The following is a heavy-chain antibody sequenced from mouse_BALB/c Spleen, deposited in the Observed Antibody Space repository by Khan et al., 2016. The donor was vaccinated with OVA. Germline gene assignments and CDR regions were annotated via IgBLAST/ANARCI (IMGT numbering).Heavy chain of an antibody. CDR1: GFTFSSYG. D-gene: IGHD1-2*01. Sequence: EVELVESGGDLVKPGGSLKLSCAASGFTFSSYGMSWVRQTPDKRLEWVATISSGGSYTYYPDSVKGRFTISRDNAKNTLYLQMSSMKSEDTAMYYCARQGLLRLPKSFDAYWGQGTLVTVSA. J-gene: IGHJ3*01. CDR3: ARQGLLRLPKSFDAY. V-gene: IGHV5-6*01. CDR2: ISSGGSYT.